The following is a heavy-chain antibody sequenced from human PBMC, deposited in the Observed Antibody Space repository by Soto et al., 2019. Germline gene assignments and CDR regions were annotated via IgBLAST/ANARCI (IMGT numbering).Heavy chain of an antibody. D-gene: IGHD3-3*01. CDR1: GYSFTNYA. CDR2: ISPGNDNT. J-gene: IGHJ3*02. Sequence: QVQLVQSGAEVKKPGASVQVSCKASGYSFTNYAMNWVRQAPGQSLEWMGWISPGNDNTKYSQKFQGRVTITIDTSSSTAYVELSSLRSEDTAVYYCARASGAFDIWGQGTMITGSS. V-gene: IGHV1-3*01. CDR3: ARASGAFDI.